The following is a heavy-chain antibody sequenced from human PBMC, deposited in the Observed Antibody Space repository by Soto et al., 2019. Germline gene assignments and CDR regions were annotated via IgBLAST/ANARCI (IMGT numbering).Heavy chain of an antibody. CDR3: VSDRGYGYASVPYS. D-gene: IGHD5-18*01. V-gene: IGHV3-30*03. CDR1: GFTFTSYG. Sequence: QAHLVESGGGVVQPGRSLRLSCAASGFTFTSYGMHWVRQAPGTRLEWVAVISYDGGLQHYADSVKGRFTISRDNSKNMVLLQMNSLIAEDTAVYYCVSDRGYGYASVPYSWGQGTLVSVSS. CDR2: ISYDGGLQ. J-gene: IGHJ4*02.